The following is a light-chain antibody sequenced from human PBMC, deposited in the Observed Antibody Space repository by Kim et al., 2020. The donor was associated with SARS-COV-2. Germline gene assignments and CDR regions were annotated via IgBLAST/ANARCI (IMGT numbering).Light chain of an antibody. CDR2: GRN. J-gene: IGLJ2*01. Sequence: SPELTQDPVASVALGQTVTITCQGDSLRSYYATWYQQKPRQAPVLVIYGRNTRPSGIPDRISGSASGNTASLTISGAQAEDEGDFYCQSRDSGGNVVFGGGTKLTVL. CDR1: SLRSYY. V-gene: IGLV3-19*01. CDR3: QSRDSGGNVV.